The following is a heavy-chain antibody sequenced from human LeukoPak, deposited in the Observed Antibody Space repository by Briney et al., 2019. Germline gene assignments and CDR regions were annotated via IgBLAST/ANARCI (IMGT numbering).Heavy chain of an antibody. D-gene: IGHD5-18*01. CDR1: GGSISSSSYY. Sequence: SETLSLTCTVSGGSISSSSYYWGWIRQPPGKGLEWIGSIYYSGSTYYNPSLKSRVTISVDTSQNQFSLKLSSVAAADTAVYYCARRKRGYSYGYYYYYGMDVWGQGTTVTVSS. J-gene: IGHJ6*02. CDR3: ARRKRGYSYGYYYYYGMDV. V-gene: IGHV4-39*01. CDR2: IYYSGST.